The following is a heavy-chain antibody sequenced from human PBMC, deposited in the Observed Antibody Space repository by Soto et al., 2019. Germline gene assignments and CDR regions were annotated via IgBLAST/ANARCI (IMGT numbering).Heavy chain of an antibody. J-gene: IGHJ6*02. V-gene: IGHV5-51*01. D-gene: IGHD2-2*01. CDR2: IYPGDSDT. CDR3: ARRGGGCSSTSCYLYGMDV. CDR1: GYSFTSYW. Sequence: EESPKISCKGSGYSFTSYWIGWVRQMPGKGLEWMGIIYPGDSDTRCSPSFQGQVTISADKSISTAYLQWSSLKASDTAMYYCARRGGGCSSTSCYLYGMDVWGQGTTVTVSS.